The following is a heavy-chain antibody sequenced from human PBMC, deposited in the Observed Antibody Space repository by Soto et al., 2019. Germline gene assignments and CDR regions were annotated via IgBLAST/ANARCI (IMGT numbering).Heavy chain of an antibody. CDR3: ARTGGYSSGWYPNRTPFDD. D-gene: IGHD6-19*01. V-gene: IGHV1-3*01. Sequence: ASVKVSCKASGYTFTSYAMHWVRQAPGQRLEWMGWINAGNGNTKYSQKFQGRVTITRDTSASTAYMELSSLRSEDTAVYYCARTGGYSSGWYPNRTPFDDWGQGTLVTVSS. CDR1: GYTFTSYA. J-gene: IGHJ4*02. CDR2: INAGNGNT.